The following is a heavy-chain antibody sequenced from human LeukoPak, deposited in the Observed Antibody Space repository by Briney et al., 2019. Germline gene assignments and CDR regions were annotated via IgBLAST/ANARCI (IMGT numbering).Heavy chain of an antibody. Sequence: ASRSVASLPAGPTLASYDINWVRPANGRGIEWMGWMNPNSGNTGYAQKFQGRVTMTRNNSISTAYMELSSLRSEDTAVYYCARVDSSGWYPSDYWGQGTLVTVSS. CDR1: GPTLASYD. CDR2: MNPNSGNT. J-gene: IGHJ4*02. V-gene: IGHV1-8*01. D-gene: IGHD6-19*01. CDR3: ARVDSSGWYPSDY.